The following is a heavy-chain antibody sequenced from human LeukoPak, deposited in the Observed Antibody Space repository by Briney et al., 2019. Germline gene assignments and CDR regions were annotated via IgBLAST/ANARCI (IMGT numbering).Heavy chain of an antibody. CDR2: IRYDGRNK. Sequence: PGGSLRLSCAAAGLTFSNYGMHWVRQAPGKGLQWVAYIRYDGRNKYSADSVKGRFTIYRDNSKSALYLQMNSLRPEDTAVYYCAKGGSNNWSFDNWGQGTLVTVSS. D-gene: IGHD1-1*01. CDR3: AKGGSNNWSFDN. J-gene: IGHJ4*02. V-gene: IGHV3-30*02. CDR1: GLTFSNYG.